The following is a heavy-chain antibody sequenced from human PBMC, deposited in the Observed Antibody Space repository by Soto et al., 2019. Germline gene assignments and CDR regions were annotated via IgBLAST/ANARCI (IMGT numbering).Heavy chain of an antibody. CDR1: GGTFSSYA. V-gene: IGHV1-69*13. CDR2: IIPIFGTA. D-gene: IGHD6-13*01. J-gene: IGHJ5*02. CDR3: AREGGRKQQLALS. Sequence: ASVKVSCKASGGTFSSYAISWVRQAPGQGLEWMGGIIPIFGTANYAQKFQGRVTITADESTSTAYMELSSLRSEDTAVYYCAREGGRKQQLALSWGQGTLVTVSS.